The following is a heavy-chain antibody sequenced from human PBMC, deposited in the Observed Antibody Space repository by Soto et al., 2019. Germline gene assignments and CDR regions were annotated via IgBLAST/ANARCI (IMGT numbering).Heavy chain of an antibody. CDR2: IYYSGST. Sequence: QVQLQESGPGLVKPSETLSLTCTVSGGSISSYYWSWIRQPPGKGLEWIGYIYYSGSTNYNPSLKSRVTISVETSKNQFSLKLSSATAADTAVYYCARGVFGYYYYIDVWGKGTTVTVSS. CDR3: ARGVFGYYYYIDV. CDR1: GGSISSYY. J-gene: IGHJ6*03. D-gene: IGHD3-10*02. V-gene: IGHV4-59*01.